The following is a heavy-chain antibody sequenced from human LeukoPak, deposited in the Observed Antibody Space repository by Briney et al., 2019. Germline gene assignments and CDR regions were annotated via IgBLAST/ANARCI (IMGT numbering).Heavy chain of an antibody. J-gene: IGHJ6*02. V-gene: IGHV4-34*01. CDR1: GGAFSGYY. Sequence: SETLSLTCAVYGGAFSGYYWSGIRQPPGKGLEWSGEINHSGSTNYNPSLKSGDTISVYTCKNQCSLKRRAVTAPDTAAYYCARAPRMQIFGVLHVWGQGTTVTVSS. CDR2: INHSGST. D-gene: IGHD3-3*01. CDR3: ARAPRMQIFGVLHV.